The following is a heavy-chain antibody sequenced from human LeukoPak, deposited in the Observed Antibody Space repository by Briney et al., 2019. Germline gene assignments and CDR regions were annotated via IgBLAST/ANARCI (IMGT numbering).Heavy chain of an antibody. CDR3: AKDRRYSYGYYFDY. J-gene: IGHJ4*02. D-gene: IGHD5-18*01. CDR2: ISYDGSNK. V-gene: IGHV3-30*18. Sequence: GKSLRLSCAASGFSFNNYAMYWVRQAPGKGLEWVAVISYDGSNKYYADSVKGRFTISRDNSKNTLYLQMNSLRAEDTAVYYCAKDRRYSYGYYFDYWGQGTLVTVSS. CDR1: GFSFNNYA.